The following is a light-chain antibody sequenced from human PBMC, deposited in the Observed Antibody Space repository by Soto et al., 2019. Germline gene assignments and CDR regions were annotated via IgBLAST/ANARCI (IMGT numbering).Light chain of an antibody. Sequence: EIVLTQSPATLSLSPGERATLSCRASQSVRSSLGWYQQKPGQAPRLLIHGASNRATDIPARFSGSGSGTDFTLTISSLEPEDFAVYYCQQRSSWPLTFGGGTKVEI. V-gene: IGKV3-11*01. CDR2: GAS. CDR1: QSVRSS. CDR3: QQRSSWPLT. J-gene: IGKJ4*01.